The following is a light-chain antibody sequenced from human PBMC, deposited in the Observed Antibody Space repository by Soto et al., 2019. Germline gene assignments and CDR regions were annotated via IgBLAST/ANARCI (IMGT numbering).Light chain of an antibody. CDR3: QQYHIYSGT. CDR1: QTIDSW. J-gene: IGKJ1*01. V-gene: IGKV1-5*03. CDR2: KAS. Sequence: TTQSPSTLSACVGDIVTITCRASQTIDSWLAWYQQRPGKPPNLLIYKASTLASGVPSRFSGSGSGTEFTLTINSLQPDDFATYYCQQYHIYSGTFGQGTKVDIK.